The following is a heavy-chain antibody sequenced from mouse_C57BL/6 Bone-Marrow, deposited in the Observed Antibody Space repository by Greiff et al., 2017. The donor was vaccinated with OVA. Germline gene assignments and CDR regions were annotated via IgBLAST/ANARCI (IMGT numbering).Heavy chain of an antibody. J-gene: IGHJ4*01. Sequence: QVQLQQSGAELAKPGASVKLSCKASGYTFTSYWMHWVKQRPGQGLEWIGYINPSSGYTKYNQKFKDKATFTADKSSSTTYMQLSSLTDEDSAVYYCARGYPRAMDYWGPGTSVTVSS. CDR2: INPSSGYT. V-gene: IGHV1-7*01. CDR3: ARGYPRAMDY. CDR1: GYTFTSYW.